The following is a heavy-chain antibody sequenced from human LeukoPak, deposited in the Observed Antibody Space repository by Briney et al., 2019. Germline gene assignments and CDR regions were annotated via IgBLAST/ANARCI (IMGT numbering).Heavy chain of an antibody. CDR1: GFTFSSHD. Sequence: GRSLRLSCAASGFTFSSHDMHWVRQTTGKGLEWVSGIGTAGDPYYLDSVKGRFTISRENAKNSLYLQMNSLRAGGTAVYYCARSRTLWGAFDIWGQGTMVTVSS. CDR3: ARSRTLWGAFDI. D-gene: IGHD2-21*01. V-gene: IGHV3-13*05. CDR2: IGTAGDP. J-gene: IGHJ3*02.